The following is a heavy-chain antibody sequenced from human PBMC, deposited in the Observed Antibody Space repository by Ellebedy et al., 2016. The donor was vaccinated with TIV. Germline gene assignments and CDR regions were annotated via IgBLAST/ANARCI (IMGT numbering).Heavy chain of an antibody. CDR3: ARGGPSRVGMTAAIFDP. V-gene: IGHV4-59*12. Sequence: SETLSPTCPVPGGSISSYYWTWIRQPPGKGLEWIGYIYYSGSTYYNPSLKSRVTISVDTSKNQFSLKLSSVTAADTAVYYCARGGPSRVGMTAAIFDPWGQGTLVTVSS. J-gene: IGHJ5*02. D-gene: IGHD2-2*01. CDR1: GGSISSYY. CDR2: IYYSGST.